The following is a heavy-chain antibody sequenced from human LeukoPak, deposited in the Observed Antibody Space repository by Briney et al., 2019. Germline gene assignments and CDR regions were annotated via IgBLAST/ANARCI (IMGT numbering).Heavy chain of an antibody. D-gene: IGHD2-15*01. V-gene: IGHV3-11*04. CDR3: ARQKGYCSGGSCYGWFDP. CDR1: GFTFSNAW. Sequence: GGSLRLSCAASGFTFSNAWMSWVRQAPGKGLEWVSYISSSGSTIYYADSVKGRFTISRDNAKNSLYLQMNSLRAEDTAVYYCARQKGYCSGGSCYGWFDPWGQGTLVTVSS. J-gene: IGHJ5*02. CDR2: ISSSGSTI.